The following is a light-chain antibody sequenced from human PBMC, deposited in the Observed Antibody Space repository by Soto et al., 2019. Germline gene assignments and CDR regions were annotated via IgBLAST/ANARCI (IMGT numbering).Light chain of an antibody. J-gene: IGLJ1*01. V-gene: IGLV2-8*01. CDR1: SSDVGGYNY. Sequence: SALPQPPSASVSPGQSVTISCTGTSSDVGGYNYVSWYQQHPGKVPKVLISEVNKRPSGVPDRFSGSKSGNTASLTVSGLQADDEADYYCSSFAGTFFVFGTGTKVTVL. CDR3: SSFAGTFFV. CDR2: EVN.